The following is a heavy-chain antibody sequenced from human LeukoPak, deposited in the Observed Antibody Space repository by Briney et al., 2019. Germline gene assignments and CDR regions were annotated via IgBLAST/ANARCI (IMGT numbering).Heavy chain of an antibody. CDR1: GGSISNGSYY. CDR2: IYTSGST. J-gene: IGHJ6*03. Sequence: SQTLSLTCTVSGGSISNGSYYWSWIRQPAGKGLEWIGRIYTSGSTNYNPSLKSRVTISVDTSKNQFSLKLSSVTAADTAVYYCARASGGSYPFDYYYYMDVWGKGTTVTVSS. CDR3: ARASGGSYPFDYYYYMDV. V-gene: IGHV4-61*02. D-gene: IGHD1-26*01.